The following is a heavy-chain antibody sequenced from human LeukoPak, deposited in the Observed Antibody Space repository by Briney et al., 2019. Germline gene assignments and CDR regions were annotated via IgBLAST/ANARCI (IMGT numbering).Heavy chain of an antibody. CDR1: GLSIADYG. Sequence: GGSLRLSCATSGLSIADYGMSWVRHVPGKGLEWVAGISWDGASGYSDSVKGRFTISRDNAKNFLYLQMIGLRGEDTAIYFCARDLSATWFSLAFWGQGALVTVSS. CDR3: ARDLSATWFSLAF. J-gene: IGHJ4*02. D-gene: IGHD3-10*01. CDR2: ISWDGAS. V-gene: IGHV3-20*04.